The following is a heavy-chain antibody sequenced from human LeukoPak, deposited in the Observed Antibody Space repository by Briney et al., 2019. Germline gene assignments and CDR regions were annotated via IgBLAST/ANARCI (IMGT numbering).Heavy chain of an antibody. V-gene: IGHV4-59*08. CDR1: GGSISSYY. CDR2: IYYSGST. Sequence: SSETLSLTCTVSGGSISSYYWSWIRQRPGKGLEWIGYIYYSGSTNYNPSLKSRVTISVDTSKNQFSLKLSSVTAADTAVYYCASWNLDDMFAFDIWGQGTMVTVSS. J-gene: IGHJ3*02. CDR3: ASWNLDDMFAFDI. D-gene: IGHD1-1*01.